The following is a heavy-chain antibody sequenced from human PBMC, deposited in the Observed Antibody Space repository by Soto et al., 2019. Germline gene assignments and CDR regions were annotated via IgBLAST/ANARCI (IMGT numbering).Heavy chain of an antibody. CDR2: IKQDGSEK. V-gene: IGHV3-7*01. CDR1: GFTFSSYW. J-gene: IGHJ6*03. D-gene: IGHD5-12*01. Sequence: EVQLVESGGGLVQPGGSLRLSCAASGFTFSSYWMSWVRQAPGKGLEWVANIKQDGSEKYYVDSVKGRFTISRDNAKNSLYPQMSSMGAEDAVVYYCRREIWEYSGYCPYYYYYYMDVWGKGTTVTVSS. CDR3: RREIWEYSGYCPYYYYYYMDV.